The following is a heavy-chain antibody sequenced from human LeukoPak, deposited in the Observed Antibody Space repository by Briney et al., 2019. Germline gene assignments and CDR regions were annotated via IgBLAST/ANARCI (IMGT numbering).Heavy chain of an antibody. J-gene: IGHJ6*03. CDR1: GYTFTGYY. CDR2: INPNSGGT. Sequence: ASVKVSCKASGYTFTGYYMHWVRQAPGQGLEWMGWINPNSGGTNYAQKFQGRVTMTRDTSISTAYMELSRLRSDDTAVYYCARDIAAAGSTDNYYYYYYMDVWGKGTTVTVSS. D-gene: IGHD6-13*01. V-gene: IGHV1-2*02. CDR3: ARDIAAAGSTDNYYYYYYMDV.